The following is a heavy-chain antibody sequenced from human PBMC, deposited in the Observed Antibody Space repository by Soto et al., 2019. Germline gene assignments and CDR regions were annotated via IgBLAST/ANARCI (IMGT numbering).Heavy chain of an antibody. J-gene: IGHJ6*03. D-gene: IGHD3-10*01. Sequence: GGSLRLSCAASGFTFDDYGMSWVRQAPGKGLEWVSGINWNGGSTGYADSVKGRFTISRDNAKNSLYLQMNSLRAEDTALYHCARVQNYPTDYYYYMDVWGKGTTVTVSS. CDR1: GFTFDDYG. CDR3: ARVQNYPTDYYYYMDV. CDR2: INWNGGST. V-gene: IGHV3-20*01.